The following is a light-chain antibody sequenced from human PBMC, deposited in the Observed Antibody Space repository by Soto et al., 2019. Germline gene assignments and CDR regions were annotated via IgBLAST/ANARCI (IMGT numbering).Light chain of an antibody. Sequence: QSVLTQPPSVSAAPGQKVTISCSGSSSNIGYNYVSWYQQLPGTAPKLLIYENNKRPSGIPNRFSGSKSGNTATLGITGLQSEDEADYYCMSYTTTSSFVFGSGTKVTVL. CDR2: ENN. CDR1: SSNIGYNY. V-gene: IGLV1-51*02. CDR3: MSYTTTSSFV. J-gene: IGLJ1*01.